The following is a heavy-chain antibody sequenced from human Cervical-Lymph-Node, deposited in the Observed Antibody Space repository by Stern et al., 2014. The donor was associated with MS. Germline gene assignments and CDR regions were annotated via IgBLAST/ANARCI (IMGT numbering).Heavy chain of an antibody. CDR2: IIPILGLP. CDR1: GGTFSSSYA. Sequence: QDQLVQSGAEVKKPGSSVNVSCKASGGTFSSSYAITWMRQAPGQGLEWLGRIIPILGLPNYAQKFQGRVTITADTSTSTAYMELSSLRSEDTAVYYCARGVVSNRAAATLHNLFDPGGQGTRVTVS. V-gene: IGHV1-69*04. J-gene: IGHJ5*02. CDR3: ARGVVSNRAAATLHNLFDP. D-gene: IGHD2-15*01.